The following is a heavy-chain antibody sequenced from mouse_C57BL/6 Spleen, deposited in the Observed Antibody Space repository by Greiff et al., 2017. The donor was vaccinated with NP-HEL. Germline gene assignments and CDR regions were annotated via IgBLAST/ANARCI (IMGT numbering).Heavy chain of an antibody. CDR2: ISSGGSYT. D-gene: IGHD3-1*01. CDR3: ARDRGDY. V-gene: IGHV5-6*01. J-gene: IGHJ4*01. Sequence: EVKLVESGGDLVKPGGSLKLSCAASGFTFSSYGMSWVRQTPDKRLEWVATISSGGSYTYYPDSVKGRFTISRDNAKNTLYLQMSSLKSEDTAMYYCARDRGDYWGQGTSVTVSS. CDR1: GFTFSSYG.